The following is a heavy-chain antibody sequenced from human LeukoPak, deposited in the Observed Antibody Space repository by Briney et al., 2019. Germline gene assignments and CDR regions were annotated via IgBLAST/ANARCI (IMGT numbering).Heavy chain of an antibody. CDR1: GGSFSGYY. D-gene: IGHD6-13*01. CDR3: ARRSSWYGKYYFDY. CDR2: INHSGST. V-gene: IGHV4-34*01. J-gene: IGHJ4*02. Sequence: SETLSLTCAVYGGSFSGYYWSWIRQPPGQGLEWIGEINHSGSTNYNPSLKSRVTISVDTSKNQFSLKLSSVTAADTAVYYCARRSSWYGKYYFDYWGQGTLVTVSS.